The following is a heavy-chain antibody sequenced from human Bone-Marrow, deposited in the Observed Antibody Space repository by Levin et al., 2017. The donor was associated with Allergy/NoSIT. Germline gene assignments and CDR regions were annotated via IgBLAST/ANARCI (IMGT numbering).Heavy chain of an antibody. CDR1: GFTFSSYA. CDR2: ISYDGSNK. D-gene: IGHD3-22*01. V-gene: IGHV3-30*04. J-gene: IGHJ4*02. Sequence: GGSLRLSCAASGFTFSSYAMHWVRQAPGKGLEWVAVISYDGSNKYYADSVKGRFTISRDNSKNTLYLQMNSLRAEDTAVYYCTRGTYYYDSSGYPEPNFDYWGQGTLVTVSS. CDR3: TRGTYYYDSSGYPEPNFDY.